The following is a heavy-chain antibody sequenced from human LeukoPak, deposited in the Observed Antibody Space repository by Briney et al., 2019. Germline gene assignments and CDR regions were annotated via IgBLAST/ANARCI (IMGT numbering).Heavy chain of an antibody. V-gene: IGHV4-59*01. J-gene: IGHJ4*02. CDR1: GDSTNTYF. CDR2: IYYTGTT. CDR3: ATSYSSGWYSFDY. Sequence: SETLSLTCTLSGDSTNTYFWSWIRQSPGKGLEWIGYIYYTGTTNYNPSLKSRVTISVDTSKNQFSLKVNSVTAADTAVYYCATSYSSGWYSFDYWGQGTLVTVSS. D-gene: IGHD6-19*01.